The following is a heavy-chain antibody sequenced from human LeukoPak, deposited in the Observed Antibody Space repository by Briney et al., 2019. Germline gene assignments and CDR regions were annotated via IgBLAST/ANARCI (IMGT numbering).Heavy chain of an antibody. Sequence: PGGSLRLSCAASGFTFSSYSMSWVRQAPGKGLEWVSSISSSSSYIYYADSVKGRFTISRDNSKNTLYLQMNSLRAEDTAVYYCARSLAAAVYYYYYMDVWGKGTTVTVSS. D-gene: IGHD6-13*01. J-gene: IGHJ6*03. CDR1: GFTFSSYS. CDR2: ISSSSSYI. CDR3: ARSLAAAVYYYYYMDV. V-gene: IGHV3-21*01.